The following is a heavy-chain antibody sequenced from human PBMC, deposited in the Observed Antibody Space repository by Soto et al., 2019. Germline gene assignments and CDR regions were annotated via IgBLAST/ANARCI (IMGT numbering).Heavy chain of an antibody. CDR2: TYYRSKWYN. V-gene: IGHV6-1*01. Sequence: PSQTLSLTCAISGDSVSSNSAAWNWIRQSPSRGLEWLGRTYYRSKWYNDYAIFVKSRITINPDTSKNQFSLQLNSVTPEDTAVYYCARDDYTSGWYRFDPWGQGTLVTVSS. J-gene: IGHJ5*02. D-gene: IGHD6-19*01. CDR1: GDSVSSNSAA. CDR3: ARDDYTSGWYRFDP.